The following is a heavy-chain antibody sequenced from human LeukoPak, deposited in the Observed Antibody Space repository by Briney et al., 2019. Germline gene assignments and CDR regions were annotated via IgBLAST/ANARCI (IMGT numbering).Heavy chain of an antibody. J-gene: IGHJ6*02. Sequence: GASVKVSCKASGYTFTGYYMHWERQAPGQGLEWMGWINPNSGGTNYAQKFQGWVTMTRDTSISTAYMELSRLRSDDTAVYYCAKTYCSGGSCYGMDVWGHGTTVTVSS. CDR1: GYTFTGYY. CDR2: INPNSGGT. CDR3: AKTYCSGGSCYGMDV. V-gene: IGHV1-2*04. D-gene: IGHD2-15*01.